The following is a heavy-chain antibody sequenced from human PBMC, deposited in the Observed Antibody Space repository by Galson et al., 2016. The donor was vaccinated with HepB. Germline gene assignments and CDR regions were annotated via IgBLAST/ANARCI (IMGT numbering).Heavy chain of an antibody. J-gene: IGHJ4*02. D-gene: IGHD1-7*01. CDR2: ISYYSVQE. V-gene: IGHV3-30*04. Sequence: SLRLSCAASGFTFSDHAMYWVRQPPGRGLEWVALISYYSVQEFYADSVKGRFTISRDNSKSTVSLQMNDLTIEDTAMYFCARDFSPYRELHYFDYWGQGTLVTVSS. CDR1: GFTFSDHA. CDR3: ARDFSPYRELHYFDY.